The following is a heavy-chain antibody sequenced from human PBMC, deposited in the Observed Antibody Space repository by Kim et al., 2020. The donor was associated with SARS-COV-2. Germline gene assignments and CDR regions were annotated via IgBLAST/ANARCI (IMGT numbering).Heavy chain of an antibody. Sequence: KYSQKFQGRVTNTRDTSASTAYMELSSLRSEDTAVYYCAREYSSSSGFDYWGQGTLVTVSS. J-gene: IGHJ4*02. D-gene: IGHD6-6*01. V-gene: IGHV1-3*01. CDR3: AREYSSSSGFDY.